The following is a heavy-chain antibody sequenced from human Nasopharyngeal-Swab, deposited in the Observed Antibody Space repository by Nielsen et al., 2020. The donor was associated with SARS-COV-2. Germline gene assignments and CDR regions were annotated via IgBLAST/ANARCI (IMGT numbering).Heavy chain of an antibody. D-gene: IGHD3-10*01. J-gene: IGHJ3*02. V-gene: IGHV4-39*01. CDR2: IYYSGST. CDR3: ARRPPGIGPRAFDI. Sequence: WIRQPPGKGLEWIGSIYYSGSTYYNPSPKSRVTISVDTSKNQFSLKLSSVTAADTAAYYCARRPPGIGPRAFDIWGQGTMVTVSS.